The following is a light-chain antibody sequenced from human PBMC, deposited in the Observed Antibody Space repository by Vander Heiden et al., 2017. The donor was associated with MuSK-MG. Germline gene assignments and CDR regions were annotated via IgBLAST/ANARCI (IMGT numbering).Light chain of an antibody. J-gene: IGKJ5*01. Sequence: ETVFTQSPATLSLSPGERATLSCRASQSVSSYLAWYQQKPGQAPRLLIYDASNRATDIPARFSGSGSGTDFTLTISSLEPEDFAVYYCQQRSNWPPITFGQGTRLXIK. CDR2: DAS. V-gene: IGKV3-11*01. CDR3: QQRSNWPPIT. CDR1: QSVSSY.